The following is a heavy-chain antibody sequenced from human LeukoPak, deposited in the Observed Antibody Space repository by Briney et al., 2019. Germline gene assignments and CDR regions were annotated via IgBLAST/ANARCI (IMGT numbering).Heavy chain of an antibody. V-gene: IGHV4-38-2*02. CDR1: GYSISSGYY. J-gene: IGHJ3*02. D-gene: IGHD3-3*01. CDR3: TRGVGVTIFGVGGQAFDI. Sequence: PSETLSLTCTVSGYSISSGYYWGWIRQPPGKGLEWIGSIYHSGSTYYNPSLKSRVTISVDTSKNQFSLKLSSVTAADTAVSYCTRGVGVTIFGVGGQAFDIWGQGTMVTVSS. CDR2: IYHSGST.